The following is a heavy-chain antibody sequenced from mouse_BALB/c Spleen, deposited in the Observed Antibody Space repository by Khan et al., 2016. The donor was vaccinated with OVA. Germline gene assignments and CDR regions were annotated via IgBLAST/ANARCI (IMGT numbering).Heavy chain of an antibody. D-gene: IGHD2-1*01. V-gene: IGHV2-3*01. Sequence: QVQLKQSGPGLVAPSQSLSITCTVSGFSLTSYGVNWFRQPPGKGLEWLVVIWGDGSTNYHSALISRLSISKDNSKSQVFLKMNSLKTDDTATYYCAKIEYHDNFYAMDYWGQGTSVTVSS. J-gene: IGHJ4*01. CDR3: AKIEYHDNFYAMDY. CDR1: GFSLTSYG. CDR2: IWGDGST.